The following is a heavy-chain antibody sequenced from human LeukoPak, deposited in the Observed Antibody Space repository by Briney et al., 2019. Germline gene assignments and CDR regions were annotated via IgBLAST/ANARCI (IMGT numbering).Heavy chain of an antibody. CDR2: IYTSGRT. J-gene: IGHJ5*02. Sequence: PSEXLSLTCTVSGGSISRYYWSWIRQPAGKGLEWIGRIYTSGRTKYNTSLTSRGTMSVDTSKNKCSLSLRSVTAADTAVYYCARVRYEGFDPWGQGTLVTVSS. D-gene: IGHD1-1*01. CDR3: ARVRYEGFDP. CDR1: GGSISRYY. V-gene: IGHV4-4*07.